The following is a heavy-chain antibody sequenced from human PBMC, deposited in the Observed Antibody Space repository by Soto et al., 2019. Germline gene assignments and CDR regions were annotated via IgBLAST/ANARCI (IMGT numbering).Heavy chain of an antibody. CDR2: ISSSSSYI. CDR3: ARIYCGGDCYSPYFDY. D-gene: IGHD2-21*02. V-gene: IGHV3-21*01. CDR1: GFTFSSYS. J-gene: IGHJ4*02. Sequence: GGSLRLSCAASGFTFSSYSMNWVRQAPGKGLEWVSSISSSSSYIYYADSVKGRFTISRDNAKNSLYLQMNSLRAEDTAVYYCARIYCGGDCYSPYFDYWGQGTLVTVSS.